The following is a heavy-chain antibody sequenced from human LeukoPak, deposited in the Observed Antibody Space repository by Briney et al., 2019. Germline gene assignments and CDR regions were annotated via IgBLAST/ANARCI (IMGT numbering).Heavy chain of an antibody. CDR3: ARDVVSSSWYGY. V-gene: IGHV1-46*01. CDR1: GYTFTIYY. CDR2: INPSGGST. J-gene: IGHJ4*02. Sequence: ASVKVSCTASGYTFTIYYMHWVRQTPGQGLEWMGIINPSGGSTSYAQKFQGRVTMTRDTSTSTVYMELSSLRSEDMAVHYCARDVVSSSWYGYWGQGTLVTVSS. D-gene: IGHD6-13*01.